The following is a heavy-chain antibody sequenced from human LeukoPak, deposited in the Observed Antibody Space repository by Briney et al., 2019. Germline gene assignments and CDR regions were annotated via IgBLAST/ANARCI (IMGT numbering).Heavy chain of an antibody. V-gene: IGHV4-34*01. CDR1: GGSFSGYS. Sequence: SETLSLTCAVYGGSFSGYSWSWIRQPPGKGLEWIGEINHSGSTNNNPSLKSRVTISIDTSKNQFSLKLSSVTAADTAVYYCASPYCTNGVCYGYFDYWGQGTLVTVSS. CDR3: ASPYCTNGVCYGYFDY. J-gene: IGHJ4*02. CDR2: INHSGST. D-gene: IGHD2-8*01.